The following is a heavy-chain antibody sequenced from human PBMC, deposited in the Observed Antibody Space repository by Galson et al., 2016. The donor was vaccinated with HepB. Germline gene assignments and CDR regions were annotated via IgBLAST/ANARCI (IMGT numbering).Heavy chain of an antibody. CDR3: ARDEGYSSSGMDV. D-gene: IGHD2-15*01. J-gene: IGHJ6*02. Sequence: SLRLSCAASGFTVSAHCMAWVRQAPGKGLEWVAAIYGGGATTYYTDSVKGRFSISRDISQNTVHLQMESLRAEDMAIYYCARDEGYSSSGMDVWGQGNTVIVSS. CDR1: GFTVSAHC. V-gene: IGHV3-53*01. CDR2: IYGGGATT.